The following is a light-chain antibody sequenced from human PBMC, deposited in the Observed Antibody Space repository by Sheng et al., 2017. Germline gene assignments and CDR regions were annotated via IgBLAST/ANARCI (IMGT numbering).Light chain of an antibody. J-gene: IGKJ1*01. Sequence: EIVMTQSPATLSVSPGERVTLSCRASQSVDSNLAWYQQKPGQAPRLLIYGASTRATGIPARFSGSGSGTEFTLNISSLQSEDFAVYYCQQYNNWPPWTFGQGTKVEIK. CDR2: GAS. CDR3: QQYNNWPPWT. CDR1: QSVDSN. V-gene: IGKV3-15*01.